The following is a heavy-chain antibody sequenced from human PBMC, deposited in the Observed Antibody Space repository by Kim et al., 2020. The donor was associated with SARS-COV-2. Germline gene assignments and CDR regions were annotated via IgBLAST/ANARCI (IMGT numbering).Heavy chain of an antibody. D-gene: IGHD6-19*01. CDR2: ISGSGDST. J-gene: IGHJ4*02. Sequence: GGSLRLSCVASGFTFGSYGLTWVRQAPGKGLQWVSFISGSGDSTYYADSVKGRFTISRDNSKNTLYLQMNSLRAEDTAVYYCAKEWGSGFFDYWGQGTL. CDR3: AKEWGSGFFDY. V-gene: IGHV3-23*01. CDR1: GFTFGSYG.